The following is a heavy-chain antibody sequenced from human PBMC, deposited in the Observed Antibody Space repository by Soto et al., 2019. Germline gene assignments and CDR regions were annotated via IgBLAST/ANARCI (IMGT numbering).Heavy chain of an antibody. CDR1: GFTFVDYA. D-gene: IGHD3-3*01. CDR3: TRDPRPRLRFLGWFI. V-gene: IGHV3-49*03. Sequence: GGSLRLSCTDFGFTFVDYAMSWCRKAPGKGLEWVGFIRSKAYGGTTEYAASVKGRFTISRDDSKSIAYLQMNSLKTEDTAVYYCTRDPRPRLRFLGWFIWGQGTLVTVSS. J-gene: IGHJ4*02. CDR2: IRSKAYGGTT.